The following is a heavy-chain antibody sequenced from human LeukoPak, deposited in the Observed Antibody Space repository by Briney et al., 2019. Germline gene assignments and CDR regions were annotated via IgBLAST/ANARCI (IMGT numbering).Heavy chain of an antibody. CDR1: GYTFTNYG. J-gene: IGHJ4*02. CDR3: ARGEGETAMVTRFDY. Sequence: GASVKVSCKASGYTFTNYGLNWVRQAPGQGLEWMGWINTNTGNPTYAQGFTGRFVFSLDTSVSTAYLQISSLKADDTAVYYCARGEGETAMVTRFDYWGQGPLVTVSS. CDR2: INTNTGNP. D-gene: IGHD5-18*01. V-gene: IGHV7-4-1*02.